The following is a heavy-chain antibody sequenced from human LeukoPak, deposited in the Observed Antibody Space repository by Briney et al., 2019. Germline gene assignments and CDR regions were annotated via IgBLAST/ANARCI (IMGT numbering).Heavy chain of an antibody. CDR3: ARQFRDSSGYYSYYFDY. CDR2: IYPGDSDT. D-gene: IGHD3-22*01. CDR1: GYSFTTYW. V-gene: IGHV5-51*01. Sequence: GESLRISCKGSGYSFTTYWIGWVRQMPGRGLEWMGIIYPGDSDTRYSPSFQGQVTISADKSISTAYLQWSSLKASDTAMYYCARQFRDSSGYYSYYFDYWGQGTLVTVSS. J-gene: IGHJ4*02.